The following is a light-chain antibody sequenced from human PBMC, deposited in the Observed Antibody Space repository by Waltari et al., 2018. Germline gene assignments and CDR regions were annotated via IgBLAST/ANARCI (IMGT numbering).Light chain of an antibody. CDR2: WAS. CDR1: QSVLYSSNNNNY. V-gene: IGKV4-1*01. J-gene: IGKJ2*01. CDR3: QQYYSTPYT. Sequence: DIVMTQSPDSMAVSLGERDTINCKSSQSVLYSSNNNNYLAWYQQKPGQPPKLLIYWASTRESGVPDRFSGSGSGTDFTLTISSLQAEDVAVYYCQQYYSTPYTFGQGTKLEIK.